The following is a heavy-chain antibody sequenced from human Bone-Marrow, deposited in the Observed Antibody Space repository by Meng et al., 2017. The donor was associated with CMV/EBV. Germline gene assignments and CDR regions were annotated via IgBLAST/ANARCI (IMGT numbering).Heavy chain of an antibody. J-gene: IGHJ5*02. CDR2: NNHSGST. V-gene: IGHV4-34*01. CDR1: SGSFHHYY. Sequence: LSLPSPLSSGSFHHYYSLCLRQPPGPGLESLETNNHSGSTNSNPSLTPRVTLSVHTSLNQFSLRLPSVTAADPAFSSCPRGGSWFDPWGQGTLVTVSS. CDR3: PRGGSWFDP.